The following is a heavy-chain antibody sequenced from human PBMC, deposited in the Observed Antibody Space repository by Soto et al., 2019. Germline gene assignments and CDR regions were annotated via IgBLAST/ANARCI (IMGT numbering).Heavy chain of an antibody. CDR1: GYTFTSYY. CDR2: INPSGGST. J-gene: IGHJ6*02. D-gene: IGHD3-3*01. Sequence: ASVKVSCKASGYTFTSYYMHWVRQAPGQGLEWMGIINPSGGSTSYAQKFQGRVTMTRDTSTSTVYMELSSLRSEGTAVYYCARVKYYDFWSGYYKVLERRGGGMDVWGQGTTVTVSS. CDR3: ARVKYYDFWSGYYKVLERRGGGMDV. V-gene: IGHV1-46*01.